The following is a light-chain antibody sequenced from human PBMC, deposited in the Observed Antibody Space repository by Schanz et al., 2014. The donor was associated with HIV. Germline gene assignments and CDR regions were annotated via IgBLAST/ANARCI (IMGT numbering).Light chain of an antibody. V-gene: IGLV7-46*01. CDR2: KTN. J-gene: IGLJ1*01. Sequence: QAVVTQETSLTVSPGGTVTLTCGSSTGAVTSGHYPSWFQQKPGQVPRTLIYKTNNKQSWTPARFSGSLLGGKAALTLSGAPPGDDDDYYGLRSDTDAHVFASGT. CDR3: LRSDTDAHV. CDR1: TGAVTSGHY.